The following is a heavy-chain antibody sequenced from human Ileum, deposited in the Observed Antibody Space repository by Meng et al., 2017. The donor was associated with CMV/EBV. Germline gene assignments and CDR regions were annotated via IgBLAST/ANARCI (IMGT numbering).Heavy chain of an antibody. J-gene: IGHJ4*02. CDR1: SASITPYY. CDR2: IYTGGPT. V-gene: IGHV4-4*07. CDR3: ARGQTVRGLEY. Sequence: QAPLRGSGPGLVKPSETLSLTCTISSASITPYYWNWIRQPAGKGLEWIGRIYTGGPTDYNPSLKSRVTMSVDMSKNQFFLNLSSVTAADTAVYYCARGQTVRGLEYWGLGILVTVSS. D-gene: IGHD3-10*01.